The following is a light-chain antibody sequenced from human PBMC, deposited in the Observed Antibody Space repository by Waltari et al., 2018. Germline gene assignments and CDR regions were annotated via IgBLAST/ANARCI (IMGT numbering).Light chain of an antibody. V-gene: IGLV1-44*01. J-gene: IGLJ3*02. CDR2: RND. Sequence: QSVLSQPPSASGTPGQRVTISFAALASNIGQNAATWYQQVPGKAPKLLIYRNDLRPSGVPDRFSGSKSGTSASLAISGLQSEDEADYYCATWDESPSGHWVFGGGTKVTVL. CDR3: ATWDESPSGHWV. CDR1: ASNIGQNA.